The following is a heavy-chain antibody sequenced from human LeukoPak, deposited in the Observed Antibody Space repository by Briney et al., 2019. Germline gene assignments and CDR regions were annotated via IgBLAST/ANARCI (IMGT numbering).Heavy chain of an antibody. D-gene: IGHD3-22*01. J-gene: IGHJ4*02. Sequence: HSETLSLTCTVSGGSISSSNYYWGWIRQPPGKGLEWIGTIYYSGSTYYNPSLRSRLTISLDTSKNQFSLTLSSVTAADTAVYYCARLQYYYDSNGYYSLYYFDYWGQGTVVTVSS. CDR1: GGSISSSNYY. V-gene: IGHV4-39*01. CDR2: IYYSGST. CDR3: ARLQYYYDSNGYYSLYYFDY.